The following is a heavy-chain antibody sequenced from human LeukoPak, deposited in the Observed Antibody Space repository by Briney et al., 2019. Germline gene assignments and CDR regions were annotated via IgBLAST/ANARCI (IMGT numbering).Heavy chain of an antibody. CDR3: ARDGGYSSSLTYFDL. J-gene: IGHJ2*01. D-gene: IGHD6-13*01. Sequence: SETLSLTCTVSGGSISSYYWSWIRQPPGKGLEWIGYIYYSGSTNCNPSLKSRVTISVDTSKNQFSLKLSSVTAADTAVYYCARDGGYSSSLTYFDLWGRGTLVTVSS. V-gene: IGHV4-59*01. CDR1: GGSISSYY. CDR2: IYYSGST.